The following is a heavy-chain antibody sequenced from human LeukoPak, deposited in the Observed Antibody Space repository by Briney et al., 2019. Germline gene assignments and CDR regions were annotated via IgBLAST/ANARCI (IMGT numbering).Heavy chain of an antibody. J-gene: IGHJ4*02. D-gene: IGHD2-2*02. CDR2: ISSSSSYI. CDR3: TRRIDYCSSTSCYNAGDDY. Sequence: PGGSLRLSCAASGFTFSSYSMNWVRQAPGKGLEWVSSISSSSSYIYYADSVKGRFTISRDNAKNSLYLQMNSLRAEDTAVYYCTRRIDYCSSTSCYNAGDDYWGQGTLVTVSS. V-gene: IGHV3-21*01. CDR1: GFTFSSYS.